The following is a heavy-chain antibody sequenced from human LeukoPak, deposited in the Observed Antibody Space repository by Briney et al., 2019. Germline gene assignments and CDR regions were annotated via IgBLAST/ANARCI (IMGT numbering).Heavy chain of an antibody. CDR2: INSDGGST. J-gene: IGHJ4*02. CDR1: RFTFSKYL. CDR3: GRGPFQLGKR. V-gene: IGHV3-74*01. D-gene: IGHD1-1*01. Sequence: GGALRLSCATSRFTFSKYLMQWVRQAPGKGGLWVAGINSDGGSTVYADSVKGRFTISRENENGNLYPQMNSLRADDKAIYFCGRGPFQLGKRWGRGTLVTVSS.